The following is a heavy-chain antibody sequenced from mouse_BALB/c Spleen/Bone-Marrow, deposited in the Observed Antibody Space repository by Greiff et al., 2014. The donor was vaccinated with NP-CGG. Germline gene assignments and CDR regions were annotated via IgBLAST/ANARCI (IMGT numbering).Heavy chain of an antibody. CDR2: INPSTGYT. V-gene: IGHV1-7*01. D-gene: IGHD2-2*01. Sequence: VQLQQSGAELAKPGASVKMSCKASGYTFTSYWMHWVKQRPGQGLEWIGYINPSTGYTEYNQKFKDKATLTADKSSSTAYMQLSSLMSEDAAVYYCARSRDGYDSFAYWGQGTLVTVSA. CDR3: ARSRDGYDSFAY. CDR1: GYTFTSYW. J-gene: IGHJ3*01.